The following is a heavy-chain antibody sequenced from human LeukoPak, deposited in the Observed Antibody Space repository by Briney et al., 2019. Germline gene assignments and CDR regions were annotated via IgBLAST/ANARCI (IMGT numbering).Heavy chain of an antibody. Sequence: SGGSLRLSCVASGFTFSSYGIHWVRQAPGKGPEWVAVISYDGRNKFYADSVKGRFSISRDNSKNTIYLQMSSLRAEDTAVYYCVKEGGYGMIVRWNYYFDFWGQGTRVTVSS. J-gene: IGHJ4*02. V-gene: IGHV3-30*18. CDR2: ISYDGRNK. CDR1: GFTFSSYG. CDR3: VKEGGYGMIVRWNYYFDF. D-gene: IGHD3-22*01.